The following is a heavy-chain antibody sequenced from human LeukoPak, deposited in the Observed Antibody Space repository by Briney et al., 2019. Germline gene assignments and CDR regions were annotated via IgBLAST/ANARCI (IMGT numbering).Heavy chain of an antibody. CDR2: INHSGST. J-gene: IGHJ4*02. D-gene: IGHD5-18*01. CDR1: GGSFSGYY. Sequence: SETLSLTCAVYGGSFSGYYWSWIRQPPGKGLEWIGEINHSGSTNYNPSLKSRVTISVDTSKNQFSLKLSSVTAADTAVYYCARGSRGYSYGWGQGTLVTASS. V-gene: IGHV4-34*01. CDR3: ARGSRGYSYG.